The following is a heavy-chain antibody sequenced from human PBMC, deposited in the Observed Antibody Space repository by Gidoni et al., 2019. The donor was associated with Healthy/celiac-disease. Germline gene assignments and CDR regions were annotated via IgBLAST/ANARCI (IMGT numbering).Heavy chain of an antibody. CDR2: ISWNSGSI. CDR3: AKDQGYSGSLDY. CDR1: GFPFDDYA. D-gene: IGHD1-26*01. Sequence: EVQLVESGGGLVQPGRSLRLSCAASGFPFDDYAMHWVRQAPGKGLEWGSGISWNSGSIGYADSVKGRFTISRDNAKNSLYLQMNSLRAEDTALYYCAKDQGYSGSLDYWGQGTLVTVSS. J-gene: IGHJ4*02. V-gene: IGHV3-9*01.